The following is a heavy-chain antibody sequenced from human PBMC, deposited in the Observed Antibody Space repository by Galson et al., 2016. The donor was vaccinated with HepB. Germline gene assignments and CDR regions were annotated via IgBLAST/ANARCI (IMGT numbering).Heavy chain of an antibody. Sequence: SVKVSCKASGFTSSGSALHWVRQAPGQRLEWIGWIVVCSGSTNYAQKFHERVTITRDMSTSTTHMEVSSLRSEDTAVYYCAVEVLIGHAHFDYWGLGTLVTVSS. J-gene: IGHJ4*02. CDR2: IVVCSGST. CDR3: AVEVLIGHAHFDY. CDR1: GFTSSGSA. D-gene: IGHD3-9*01. V-gene: IGHV1-58*01.